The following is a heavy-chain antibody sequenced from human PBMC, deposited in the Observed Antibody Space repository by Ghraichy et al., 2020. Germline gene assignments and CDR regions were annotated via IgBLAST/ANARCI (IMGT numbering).Heavy chain of an antibody. CDR2: ISSYSRYI. J-gene: IGHJ4*02. Sequence: GSLRLSCAASGFTFSDYYMSWIRQAPGKELEWVSYISSYSRYINYADSVKGRFTISRDDAKNSLYLQMNNLRAEDTAVYYCARGRGRGVESYWGQGTLVTVSS. CDR1: GFTFSDYY. D-gene: IGHD3-10*01. CDR3: ARGRGRGVESY. V-gene: IGHV3-11*06.